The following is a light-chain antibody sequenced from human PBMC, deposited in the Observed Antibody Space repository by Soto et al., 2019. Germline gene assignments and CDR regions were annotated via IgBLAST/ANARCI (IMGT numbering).Light chain of an antibody. CDR3: SSYAGSNSYV. J-gene: IGLJ1*01. CDR2: EVS. V-gene: IGLV2-8*01. CDR1: SSDVGAYKY. Sequence: QSVLTQPPSASGSPGQSVTISCTGTSSDVGAYKYVSWYQQYPGKAPKVIIYEVSKRPSGVPDRFSGSKSDNTASLTVSGLQAEDEADYYCSSYAGSNSYVFGTGTKLTVL.